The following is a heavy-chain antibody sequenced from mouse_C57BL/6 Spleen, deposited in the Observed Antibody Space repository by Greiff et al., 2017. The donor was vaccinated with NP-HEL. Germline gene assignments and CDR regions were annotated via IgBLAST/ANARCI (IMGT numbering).Heavy chain of an antibody. D-gene: IGHD2-10*01. Sequence: QVQLQQPGAELVKPGASVKVSCKASGYTFTSYWMHWVKQRPGQGLEWIGRIHPSASDTNYNQKFKGKATLTVDKSSSTAYMQLSSLTSEDSAVYYCAIPYPGDAMDYWGQGTSVTVSS. V-gene: IGHV1-74*01. CDR1: GYTFTSYW. J-gene: IGHJ4*01. CDR2: IHPSASDT. CDR3: AIPYPGDAMDY.